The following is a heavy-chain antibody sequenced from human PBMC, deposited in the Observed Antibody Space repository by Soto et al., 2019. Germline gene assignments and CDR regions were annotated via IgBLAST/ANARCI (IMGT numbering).Heavy chain of an antibody. V-gene: IGHV1-3*01. D-gene: IGHD3-3*01. Sequence: ASVKVSCKASGYTFTSYAMHWVRQAPGQRLEWMGWINAGNGNTKYSQKFQGRVTITRDTSASTAYMELSSLRSEDTAVYYCARWWSGSRQGFDPWGQGTLVTVSS. J-gene: IGHJ5*02. CDR3: ARWWSGSRQGFDP. CDR2: INAGNGNT. CDR1: GYTFTSYA.